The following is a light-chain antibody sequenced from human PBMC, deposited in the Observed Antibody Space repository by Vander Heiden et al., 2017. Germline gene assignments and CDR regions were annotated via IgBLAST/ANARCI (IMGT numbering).Light chain of an antibody. CDR3: QQYDNLPIT. V-gene: IGKV1-33*01. Sequence: DIQMTKPPSTLSASVGDRVTITCQASHDICNYLNWYQQKPGKAPKLLIYGASSLETGVPSRFSGSGSGADFTFTISSLQPEDIATYYCQQYDNLPITFGQGTRVEIK. CDR1: HDICNY. J-gene: IGKJ5*01. CDR2: GAS.